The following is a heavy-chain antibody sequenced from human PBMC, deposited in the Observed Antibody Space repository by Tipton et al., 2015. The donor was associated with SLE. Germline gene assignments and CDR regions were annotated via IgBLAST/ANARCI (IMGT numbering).Heavy chain of an antibody. V-gene: IGHV3-7*01. CDR2: IRYDGFEK. CDR1: GFTFSSYW. J-gene: IGHJ6*02. Sequence: SLRLSCAASGFTFSSYWMSWVRQAPGKGLEWVANIRYDGFEKYYVDSVKGRFTISRDNAKNSLYLQVDSLRVEDTAMFYCARDGSGDYYGMGGWGQGTTVTVAS. D-gene: IGHD2-15*01. CDR3: ARDGSGDYYGMGG.